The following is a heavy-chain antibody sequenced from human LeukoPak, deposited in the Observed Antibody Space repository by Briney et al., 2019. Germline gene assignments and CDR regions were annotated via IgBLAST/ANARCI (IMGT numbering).Heavy chain of an antibody. Sequence: QTGGSLRLSCAASGFTFNNYAMSWVRQAPGKGLEWVSGISGSGSRTYYADSVKGRFTISRDNSKNTLYVQMNSLRAEDTAVYYCARDTHEYGSGSYYDDTFDSWGQGTLVTVSS. D-gene: IGHD3-10*01. CDR1: GFTFNNYA. J-gene: IGHJ3*02. CDR3: ARDTHEYGSGSYYDDTFDS. V-gene: IGHV3-23*01. CDR2: ISGSGSRT.